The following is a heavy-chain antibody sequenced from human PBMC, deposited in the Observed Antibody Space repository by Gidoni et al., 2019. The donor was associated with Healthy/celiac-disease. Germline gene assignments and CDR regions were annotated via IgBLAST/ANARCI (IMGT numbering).Heavy chain of an antibody. D-gene: IGHD3-22*01. CDR2: IYYSGST. J-gene: IGHJ4*02. CDR1: GGSISSSSYY. V-gene: IGHV4-39*07. CDR3: ARDFYYDSSGWGY. Sequence: QLQLQESGPGLVKPSETLSLTCTVSGGSISSSSYYWGWIRQPPGKGLEWIGSIYYSGSTYYNPSLKSRVTISVDTSKNQFSLKLSSVTAADTAVYYCARDFYYDSSGWGYWGQGTLVTVSS.